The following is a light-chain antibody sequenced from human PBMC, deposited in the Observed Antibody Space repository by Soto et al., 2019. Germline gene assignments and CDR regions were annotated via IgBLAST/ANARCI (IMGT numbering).Light chain of an antibody. CDR2: SNN. J-gene: IGLJ1*01. Sequence: QSVLTQTPSASATPGQRVTISCCGTNSNIGSNTIAWYQQLPGTAPKRLIHSNNQRPSGVPDRFSASKSGTSASLAISGLQSEDEADYYCATWDESLNGYVFGTGTKVTVL. CDR1: NSNIGSNT. V-gene: IGLV1-44*01. CDR3: ATWDESLNGYV.